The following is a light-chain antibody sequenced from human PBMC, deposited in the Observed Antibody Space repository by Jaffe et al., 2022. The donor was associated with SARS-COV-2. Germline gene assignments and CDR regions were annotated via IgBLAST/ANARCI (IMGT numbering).Light chain of an antibody. V-gene: IGLV2-14*03. CDR1: SSDVGAYNY. Sequence: QSALTQPASVSGSPGQSITISCTGTSSDVGAYNYVSWYQQHPGKAPKLMIDDVSDRPAGVSNRFSGSKSGNTASLTISGLQAEDEAEYYCSSYTSSSTVLFGGGTKVTVL. CDR3: SSYTSSSTVL. J-gene: IGLJ2*01. CDR2: DVS.